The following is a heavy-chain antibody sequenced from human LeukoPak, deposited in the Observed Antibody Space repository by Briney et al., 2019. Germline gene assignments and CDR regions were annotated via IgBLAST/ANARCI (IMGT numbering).Heavy chain of an antibody. V-gene: IGHV3-21*01. D-gene: IGHD2-15*01. CDR1: GFTFSSYS. CDR2: ISSSSSYI. Sequence: GGSLRLPCAASGFTFSSYSMNWVRQAPGKGLEWVSSISSSSSYIYYADSVKGRFTISRDNAKNSLYLQMNSLRAEDTAVYYCARGLPIVVVVAATDAFDIWGQGTMVTVSS. J-gene: IGHJ3*02. CDR3: ARGLPIVVVVAATDAFDI.